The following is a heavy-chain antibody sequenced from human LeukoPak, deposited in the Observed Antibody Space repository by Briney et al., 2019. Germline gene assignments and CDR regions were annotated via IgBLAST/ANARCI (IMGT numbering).Heavy chain of an antibody. V-gene: IGHV3-30*04. D-gene: IGHD6-19*01. CDR2: ISYDGSNK. CDR1: GFTFSSYE. Sequence: GGSLRLSCAASGFTFSSYEMNWVRQAPGKGLEWVAVISYDGSNKYYADSVKGRFTISRDNSKNTLYLQMNSLRAEDTAVYYCARAIAVLDYWGQGTLVTVSS. J-gene: IGHJ4*02. CDR3: ARAIAVLDY.